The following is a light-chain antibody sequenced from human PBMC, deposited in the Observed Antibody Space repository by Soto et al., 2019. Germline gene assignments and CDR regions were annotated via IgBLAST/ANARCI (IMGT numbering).Light chain of an antibody. V-gene: IGKV3-11*01. Sequence: DIVLTQSPATLSLSPGERATLFCRASQTVSNTLAWYQQKPGQAPRLLIYDASNRATGIPARFTGSGSGTDFTLAINSLEPEYFAVYYCQPRSAWPRTFGGGTKVEI. CDR2: DAS. CDR1: QTVSNT. J-gene: IGKJ4*01. CDR3: QPRSAWPRT.